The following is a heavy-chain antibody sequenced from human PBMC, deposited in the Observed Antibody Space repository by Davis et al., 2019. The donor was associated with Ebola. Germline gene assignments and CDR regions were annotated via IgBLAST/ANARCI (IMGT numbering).Heavy chain of an antibody. Sequence: GESLKISCKGSGYSFTSYWIGWVRQMPGKGLEWMGRIDPSDSYTNYSPSFQGHVTIPADKSISTAYLQWSSLKASDTAMYYCATCPYYYYGMDVWGQGTTVTVSS. J-gene: IGHJ6*02. V-gene: IGHV5-10-1*01. CDR3: ATCPYYYYGMDV. CDR2: IDPSDSYT. CDR1: GYSFTSYW.